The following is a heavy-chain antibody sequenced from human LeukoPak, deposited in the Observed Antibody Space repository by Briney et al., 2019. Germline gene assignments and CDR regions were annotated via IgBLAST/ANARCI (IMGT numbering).Heavy chain of an antibody. J-gene: IGHJ4*02. V-gene: IGHV4-34*01. CDR2: INHSGST. Sequence: SETLSLTCAVYGGSFSGYYWSWIRQPPGKGLEWIGEINHSGSTNYNPSLKSRVTIPVDTSKNQFSLKLSSVTAADTAVYYCARVSGLQLWPYYFDYWGQGTLVTVSS. CDR1: GGSFSGYY. D-gene: IGHD5-18*01. CDR3: ARVSGLQLWPYYFDY.